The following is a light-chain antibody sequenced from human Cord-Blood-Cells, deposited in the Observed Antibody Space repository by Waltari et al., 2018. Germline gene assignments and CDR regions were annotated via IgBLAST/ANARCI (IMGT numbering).Light chain of an antibody. J-gene: IGLJ2*01. Sequence: QSALTQPPSASGSPGQSVTISCTGTSSDVGGYHYVSRYQPHPGKAPKLMIYEVSKRPSGVPDRFSGSKSGNTASLTVSGLQAEDEADYYCISYAGSNNVVFGGGTKLTVL. CDR2: EVS. CDR3: ISYAGSNNVV. V-gene: IGLV2-8*01. CDR1: SSDVGGYHY.